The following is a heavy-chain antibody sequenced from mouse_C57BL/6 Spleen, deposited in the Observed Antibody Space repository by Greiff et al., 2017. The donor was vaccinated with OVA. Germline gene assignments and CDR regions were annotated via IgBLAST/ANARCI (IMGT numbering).Heavy chain of an antibody. J-gene: IGHJ2*01. CDR3: AREGPWTVGY. Sequence: QVQLQQPGAELVRPGTSVKLSCKASGYTFTSYWMHWVKQRPGQGLEWIGVIDPSDSYTNYNQKFKGKATLTVDTSSSTAYMQLSSLTSEDSAVYYCAREGPWTVGYWGQGTTLTVSS. CDR2: IDPSDSYT. CDR1: GYTFTSYW. D-gene: IGHD1-1*01. V-gene: IGHV1-59*01.